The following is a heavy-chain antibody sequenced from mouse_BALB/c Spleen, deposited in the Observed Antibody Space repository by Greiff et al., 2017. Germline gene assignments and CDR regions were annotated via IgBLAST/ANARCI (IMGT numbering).Heavy chain of an antibody. Sequence: QVQLQQSGAELVRPGSSVKISCKASGYAFSSNWMNWVRQRPGQGLEWIGQIYPGDGDTNYNGKFKGKATLTADKSSSTAYMQLSSLTSEDSAVYFCARRGDGHYWYFDVWGAGTTVTVSS. CDR3: ARRGDGHYWYFDV. V-gene: IGHV1-80*01. CDR1: GYAFSSNW. J-gene: IGHJ1*01. D-gene: IGHD2-3*01. CDR2: IYPGDGDT.